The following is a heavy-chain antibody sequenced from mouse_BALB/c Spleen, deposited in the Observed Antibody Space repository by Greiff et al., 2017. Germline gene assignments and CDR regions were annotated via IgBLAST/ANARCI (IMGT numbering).Heavy chain of an antibody. V-gene: IGHV3-8*02. D-gene: IGHD1-2*01. CDR3: ARSLLRPAGFAY. J-gene: IGHJ3*01. CDR2: ISYSGST. CDR1: GDSITSGY. Sequence: EVKVEESGPSLVKPSQTLSLTCSVTGDSITSGYWNWIRKFPGNKLEYMGYISYSGSTYYNPSLKSRISITRDTSKNQYYLQLNSVTTEDTATYYCARSLLRPAGFAYWGQGTLVTVSA.